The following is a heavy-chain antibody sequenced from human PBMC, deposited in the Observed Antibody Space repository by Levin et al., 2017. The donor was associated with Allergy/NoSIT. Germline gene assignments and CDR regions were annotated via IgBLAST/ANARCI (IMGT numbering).Heavy chain of an antibody. CDR3: AKRSTDWFFDY. CDR1: GFTFSSYA. V-gene: IGHV3-23*01. D-gene: IGHD3-9*01. Sequence: AGGSLRLSCAASGFTFSSYAMSWVRQAPGKGLEWVSTIISSGGNTYYADSVKGRFTISRDNSKNTLYLQMNSLRAEDTAVYYCAKRSTDWFFDYWGQGTLVTVSS. CDR2: IISSGGNT. J-gene: IGHJ4*02.